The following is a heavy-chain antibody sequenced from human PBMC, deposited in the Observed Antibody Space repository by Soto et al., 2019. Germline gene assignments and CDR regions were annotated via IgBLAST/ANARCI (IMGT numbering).Heavy chain of an antibody. V-gene: IGHV4-39*01. J-gene: IGHJ3*02. CDR1: GGSISSSSYY. CDR2: IYYSGST. Sequence: SETLSLTCTVSGGSISSSSYYWGWIRQPPGKGLEWIGSIYYSGSTYYNPSLKSRVTISVDTSKNQFSLKLSSVTAADTAVYYCARHMVVVTAKHSNAFDIWGQGTMVTVSS. D-gene: IGHD2-21*02. CDR3: ARHMVVVTAKHSNAFDI.